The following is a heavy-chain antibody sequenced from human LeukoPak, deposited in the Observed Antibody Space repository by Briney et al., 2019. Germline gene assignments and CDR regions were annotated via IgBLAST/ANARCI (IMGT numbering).Heavy chain of an antibody. Sequence: SETLSLTCTVSGYSISRGYYWGWIRQPPGKGLEWIGSIYHSGSTYYNPSLKSRVTISVDTSKNQFSLKLSSVTAADTAVYYCASGYCSSTSCIGFDPWGQGTLVTVSS. V-gene: IGHV4-38-2*02. D-gene: IGHD2-2*03. CDR1: GYSISRGYY. J-gene: IGHJ5*02. CDR2: IYHSGST. CDR3: ASGYCSSTSCIGFDP.